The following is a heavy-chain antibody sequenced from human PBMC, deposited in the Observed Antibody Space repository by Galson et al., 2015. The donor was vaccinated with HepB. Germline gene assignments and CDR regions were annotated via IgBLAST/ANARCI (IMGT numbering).Heavy chain of an antibody. CDR2: ISVSGDRE. D-gene: IGHD3-10*01. CDR3: VSLYYDSRIYHYFDY. V-gene: IGHV3-23*01. J-gene: IGHJ4*02. Sequence: SLRLSCAASGFTFNTYAVSWVRQAPGKGLEWVSGISVSGDREMYADSVKGRFTISRDNSKSKLYLQMSSLRADDTAVYYCVSLYYDSRIYHYFDYWGQGALVTVSS. CDR1: GFTFNTYA.